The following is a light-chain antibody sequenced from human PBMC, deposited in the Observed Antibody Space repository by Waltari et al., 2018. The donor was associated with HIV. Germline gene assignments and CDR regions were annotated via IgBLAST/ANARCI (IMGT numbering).Light chain of an antibody. CDR1: SSTIGRNY. J-gene: IGLJ3*02. V-gene: IGLV1-47*01. Sequence: QAVLTQPPSASGTPGQRVTISCSGSSSTIGRNYVYWYQQLPGTAPKLLIYRNDQRPSGVPDRFSGSKSGTSASLAISGLRSEDEADYYCSAWDDTLRGLWVFGGGTKLTVL. CDR2: RND. CDR3: SAWDDTLRGLWV.